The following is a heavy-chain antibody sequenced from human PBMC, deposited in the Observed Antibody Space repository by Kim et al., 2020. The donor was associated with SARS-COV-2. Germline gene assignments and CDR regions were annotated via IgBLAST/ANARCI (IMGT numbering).Heavy chain of an antibody. CDR2: IIPIFGTA. Sequence: SVKVSCKASGGTFSSYAISWVRQAPGQGLEWMGGIIPIFGTANYAQKFQGRVTITADESTSTAYMELSSLRSEDTAVYYCASNQGDYVPPYYYYYGMDVWGQGTTVTVSS. J-gene: IGHJ6*02. V-gene: IGHV1-69*13. D-gene: IGHD4-17*01. CDR3: ASNQGDYVPPYYYYYGMDV. CDR1: GGTFSSYA.